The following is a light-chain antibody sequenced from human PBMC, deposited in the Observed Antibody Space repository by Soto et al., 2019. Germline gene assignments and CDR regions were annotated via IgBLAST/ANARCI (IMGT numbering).Light chain of an antibody. CDR2: DVS. V-gene: IGLV2-14*01. Sequence: QSALTQPASVSGSPGQSITISCTGTSSDVGGYNYVSWYQQHPGKAPKLMIYDVSNRPSGVSNRFSGSKSGNTASLTISGLQAEDEGEYFWSSYTSSSPSLGFGGGTKLTVL. CDR1: SSDVGGYNY. CDR3: SSYTSSSPSLG. J-gene: IGLJ2*01.